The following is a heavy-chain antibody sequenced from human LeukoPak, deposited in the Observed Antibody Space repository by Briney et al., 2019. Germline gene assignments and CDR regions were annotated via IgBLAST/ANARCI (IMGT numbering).Heavy chain of an antibody. CDR1: GGSISSYY. V-gene: IGHV4-4*07. Sequence: PSETLSLTCTVSGGSISSYYWSWIRQPAGKGLEWIGHIYTSGSTGYNPSLKSRVTMSVDTSKNQFSLKLSSVTAADTAVYYCARVDLRAAYFDYWGQGTLVTVSS. CDR2: IYTSGST. D-gene: IGHD2-15*01. CDR3: ARVDLRAAYFDY. J-gene: IGHJ4*02.